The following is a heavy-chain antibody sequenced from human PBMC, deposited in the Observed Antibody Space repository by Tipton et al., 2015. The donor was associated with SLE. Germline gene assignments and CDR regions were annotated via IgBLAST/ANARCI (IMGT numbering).Heavy chain of an antibody. CDR1: GGSINNYY. CDR2: IYPTGST. V-gene: IGHV4-4*07. CDR3: ARGYYGRGDD. D-gene: IGHD3-10*01. Sequence: TLSLTCTVSGGSINNYYWSWIRQPAGKGLEWIGRIYPTGSTNHNPSLKSRVTMSLDTSKNQFSLKLSSVTAADTAVYYCARGYYGRGDDWGQGTLVTVSS. J-gene: IGHJ4*02.